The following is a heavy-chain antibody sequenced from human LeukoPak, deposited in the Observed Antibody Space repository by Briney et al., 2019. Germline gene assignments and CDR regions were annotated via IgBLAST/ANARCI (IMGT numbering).Heavy chain of an antibody. CDR1: GGSISSSSYY. CDR2: IYYSGST. Sequence: SETLSLTCTVSGGSISSSSYYWGWIRQPPGKGLEWIGSIYYSGSTYYNPSLKSRVTVSVDTSKNQFSLKLSSVTAADTAVYYCARRSTPRLVRYFDYWGQGTLVTVSS. J-gene: IGHJ4*02. CDR3: ARRSTPRLVRYFDY. D-gene: IGHD3-16*01. V-gene: IGHV4-39*01.